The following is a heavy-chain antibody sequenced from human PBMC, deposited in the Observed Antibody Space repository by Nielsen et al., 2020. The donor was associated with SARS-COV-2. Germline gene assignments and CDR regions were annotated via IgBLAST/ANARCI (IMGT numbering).Heavy chain of an antibody. V-gene: IGHV1-2*06. D-gene: IGHD3-16*01. CDR1: GYTFTGYY. Sequence: ASVKVSCKASGYTFTGYYMHWVRQAPGQGLEWMGRINPNSGGTNYAQKFQGRVTMTRDTSISTAYMELSRLRSEDTAVYYCASSVGAYYYYGMDVWGQGTTVTVSS. CDR3: ASSVGAYYYYGMDV. CDR2: INPNSGGT. J-gene: IGHJ6*02.